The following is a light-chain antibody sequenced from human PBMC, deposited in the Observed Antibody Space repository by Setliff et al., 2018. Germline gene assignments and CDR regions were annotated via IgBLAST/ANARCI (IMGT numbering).Light chain of an antibody. CDR2: GVS. V-gene: IGLV2-14*03. CDR3: NAYASDTTYV. CDR1: SSDVGSYDL. Sequence: QSALAQPASVSGSPGQSITISCSGTSSDVGSYDLVSWYQQHPGKAPKLIIYGVSDRPSGVSSRFSGSKSGNTAHLTISGLQTEDEAEYYCNAYASDTTYVFGSGTKVTV. J-gene: IGLJ1*01.